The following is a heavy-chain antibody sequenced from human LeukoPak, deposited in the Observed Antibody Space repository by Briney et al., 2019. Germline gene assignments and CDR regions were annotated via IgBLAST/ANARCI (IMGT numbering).Heavy chain of an antibody. D-gene: IGHD6-19*01. CDR2: ISGSGGST. CDR1: GFTFSSYA. J-gene: IGHJ5*02. CDR3: AKPRISSGWYQA. Sequence: GGSLRLSCAASGFTFSSYAMSWVRQAPGKGLEWVSAISGSGGSTYYADSVKGRFTISRDNSKNTLYLQMNSLRAEGTAVYYCAKPRISSGWYQAWGQGTLVTVSS. V-gene: IGHV3-23*01.